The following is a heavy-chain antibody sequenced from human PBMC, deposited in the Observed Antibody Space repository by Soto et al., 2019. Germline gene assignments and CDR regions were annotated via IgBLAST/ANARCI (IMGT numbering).Heavy chain of an antibody. CDR3: AKDQWYSSSWSPEFFDY. Sequence: EVQLSESGGGLVQPGGSLRLSCAASGFTFSSYAMSWVRQAPGKGLEWVSSISGNGDSTYYADSVKGRFTISRDNSKNTLSLQMTTLRAEDTAVYYCAKDQWYSSSWSPEFFDYWGQGTRVTVSS. V-gene: IGHV3-23*01. CDR2: ISGNGDST. CDR1: GFTFSSYA. J-gene: IGHJ4*02. D-gene: IGHD6-13*01.